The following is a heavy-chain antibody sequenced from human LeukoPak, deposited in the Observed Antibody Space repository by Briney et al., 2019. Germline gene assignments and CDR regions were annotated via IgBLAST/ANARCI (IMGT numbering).Heavy chain of an antibody. CDR3: ARTRPWITMIVGNYFDY. D-gene: IGHD3-22*01. CDR1: GGSFSGYY. CDR2: INHSGST. Sequence: PSETLSLTCAVYGGSFSGYYWSWIRQPPGKGLEWIGEINHSGSTNYNPSLKSRVTISVDTSKNQFSLKLSSVTAADTAVYYCARTRPWITMIVGNYFDYWGQGTLVTVSS. J-gene: IGHJ4*02. V-gene: IGHV4-34*01.